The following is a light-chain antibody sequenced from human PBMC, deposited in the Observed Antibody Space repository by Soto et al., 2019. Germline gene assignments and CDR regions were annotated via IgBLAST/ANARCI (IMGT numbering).Light chain of an antibody. V-gene: IGKV3-20*01. Sequence: EIVLTQSPGTLSLSPGERATLSCRASQSVSSSYLAWYQQKPGQAPRLLIYGASSRATGIPDGFSGSGSGTDFTLTISRLEPEDFAVYYCQQYGSPFGQGTKLEIK. CDR2: GAS. CDR1: QSVSSSY. J-gene: IGKJ2*01. CDR3: QQYGSP.